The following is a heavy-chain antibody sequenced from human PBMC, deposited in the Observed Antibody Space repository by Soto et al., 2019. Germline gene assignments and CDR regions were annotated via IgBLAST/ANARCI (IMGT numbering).Heavy chain of an antibody. CDR2: IDPSRGAT. J-gene: IGHJ4*02. Sequence: QVQLMQSGAEVKRPGASVKILCKPSGYPFISYYIYWVRQAPGQGLEWVGLIDPSRGATSYAERFQGRRSITSDKSTATVYMNVWSLTSHDTAIYYCATFPRGYWGQGTLVSVSS. V-gene: IGHV1-46*03. CDR1: GYPFISYY. CDR3: ATFPRGY.